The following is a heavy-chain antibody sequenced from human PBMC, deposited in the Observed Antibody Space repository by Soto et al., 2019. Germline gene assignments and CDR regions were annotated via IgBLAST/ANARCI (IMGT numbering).Heavy chain of an antibody. D-gene: IGHD3-10*01. Sequence: ASVKVSCKASGYTFTSYGISWVRQAPGQGLEWMGWISAYNGNTNYAQKLQGRVTMTTDTSTSTAYMELRSLRSDDTAVYYCARDRAVLLWFGELDYYGMDVWGQGPTVTVSS. V-gene: IGHV1-18*01. CDR1: GYTFTSYG. CDR3: ARDRAVLLWFGELDYYGMDV. CDR2: ISAYNGNT. J-gene: IGHJ6*02.